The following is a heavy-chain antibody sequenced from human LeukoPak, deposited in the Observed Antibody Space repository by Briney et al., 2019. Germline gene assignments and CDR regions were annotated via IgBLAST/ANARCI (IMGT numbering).Heavy chain of an antibody. CDR1: GGSFSGYY. Sequence: SETLSLTCAVYGGSFSGYYWRWIRQPPGKGLEWIGEINHSGSTNYNPSLKSRVTISVDTSKNQFSLKLSSVTAADTAVYYCARGYYYDSSGPHFDYWGQGTLVTVSS. V-gene: IGHV4-34*01. CDR2: INHSGST. D-gene: IGHD3-22*01. J-gene: IGHJ4*02. CDR3: ARGYYYDSSGPHFDY.